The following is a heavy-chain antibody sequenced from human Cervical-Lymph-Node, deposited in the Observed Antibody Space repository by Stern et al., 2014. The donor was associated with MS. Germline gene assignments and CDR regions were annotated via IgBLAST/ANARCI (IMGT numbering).Heavy chain of an antibody. Sequence: QVQLVQSGAEVKNPGASVRVSCKASGYTFTDYYFHWVRQSSGQGLEWMGRINPHNGGTDYAQKFQGRVTITRDRSINTAYMHLSSLTSDDAAVYYCAREGSVTNALDIWGQGTIVSVSS. J-gene: IGHJ3*02. CDR3: AREGSVTNALDI. CDR1: GYTFTDYY. D-gene: IGHD3-10*01. V-gene: IGHV1-2*06. CDR2: INPHNGGT.